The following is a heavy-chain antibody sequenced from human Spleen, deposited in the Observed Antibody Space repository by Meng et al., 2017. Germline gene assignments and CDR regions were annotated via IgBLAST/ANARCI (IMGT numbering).Heavy chain of an antibody. D-gene: IGHD6-19*01. V-gene: IGHV4-34*01. CDR2: INHSGST. Sequence: SETLSLTCVVSGGSFSDYYWSWIRQPPGKGLEWIGEINHSGSTNYNPSLESRATISVDTSQNNLSLKLSSVTAADTAVYYCAREQTYYSSGWYGEYLHHWGQGNRVTGSS. CDR1: GGSFSDYY. J-gene: IGHJ1*01. CDR3: AREQTYYSSGWYGEYLHH.